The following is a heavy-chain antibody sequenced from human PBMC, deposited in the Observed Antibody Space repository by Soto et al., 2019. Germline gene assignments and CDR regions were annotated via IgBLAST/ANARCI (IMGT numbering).Heavy chain of an antibody. CDR1: GFTFSSYG. CDR3: AKDQGTGTRVYYGMDV. V-gene: IGHV3-30*18. CDR2: ISYDGSNK. D-gene: IGHD1-7*01. J-gene: IGHJ6*02. Sequence: QVQLVESGGGVVQPGRSLRLSCAASGFTFSSYGIHWVRQAPGKGLEGVAVISYDGSNKYYADSVKGRFTISRDNSKNTLYLQMNSLRAEDTAVDYCAKDQGTGTRVYYGMDVWGQGNTVTVSS.